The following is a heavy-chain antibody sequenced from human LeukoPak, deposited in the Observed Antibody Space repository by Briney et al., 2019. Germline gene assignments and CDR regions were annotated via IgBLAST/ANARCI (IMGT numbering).Heavy chain of an antibody. J-gene: IGHJ6*04. V-gene: IGHV4-59*01. Sequence: SETLSRTCTVSGGSISSYYWSWIRQPPGKGLEWIGYIYYSGSTNYNPSLKSRVTISVDTSKNQFSLKLSSVTAADTAVYYCARVDCSSTSCYEGYYGMDVWGKGTTVTVSS. CDR1: GGSISSYY. D-gene: IGHD2-2*01. CDR3: ARVDCSSTSCYEGYYGMDV. CDR2: IYYSGST.